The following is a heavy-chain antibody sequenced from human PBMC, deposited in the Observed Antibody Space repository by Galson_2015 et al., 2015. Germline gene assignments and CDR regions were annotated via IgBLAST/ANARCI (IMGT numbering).Heavy chain of an antibody. Sequence: CAISGDSVSSKSAIWNWIRQSPSRGLEWLGRTYYRSKWYNDYALSVKSRITINPDTSKNQFSLQLSSMTPADTAMYFCARVGEGFDYWGQGTLVTVSS. CDR1: GDSVSSKSAI. CDR2: TYYRSKWYN. V-gene: IGHV6-1*01. CDR3: ARVGEGFDY. J-gene: IGHJ4*02.